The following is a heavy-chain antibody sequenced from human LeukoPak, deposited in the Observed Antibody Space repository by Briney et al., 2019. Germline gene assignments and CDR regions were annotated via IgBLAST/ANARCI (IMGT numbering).Heavy chain of an antibody. CDR3: ARDRSAYDPYFDY. D-gene: IGHD5-12*01. J-gene: IGHJ4*02. V-gene: IGHV4-59*01. CDR2: IYYSGST. Sequence: SETLSLTCTVSGGSISSYYWSWIRQPPGKGLEWIGYIYYSGSTNYNPSLKSRVSISVDTSKNQFSLRLNSVTAAGTAVYYCARDRSAYDPYFDYWGQGTLVTVSS. CDR1: GGSISSYY.